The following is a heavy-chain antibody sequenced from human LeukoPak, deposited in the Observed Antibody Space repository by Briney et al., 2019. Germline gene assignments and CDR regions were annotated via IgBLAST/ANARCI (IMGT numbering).Heavy chain of an antibody. J-gene: IGHJ6*03. CDR3: ARGVDSSGWNYYYYYMDV. CDR1: GGSISSSSYY. CDR2: IYYSGST. V-gene: IGHV4-39*07. Sequence: PSETLSLTCTVSGGSISSSSYYWGWIRQPPGKGLEWIGSIYYSGSTYYNPSLKSRVTISVDTSKNQFSLKLSSVTAADTAVYYCARGVDSSGWNYYYYYMDVWGKGTTVTVSS. D-gene: IGHD6-19*01.